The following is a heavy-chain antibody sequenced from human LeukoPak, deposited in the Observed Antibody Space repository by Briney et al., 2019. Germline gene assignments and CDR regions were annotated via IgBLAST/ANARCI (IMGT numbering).Heavy chain of an antibody. D-gene: IGHD1-26*01. V-gene: IGHV3-23*01. Sequence: PGGSLRLSCAASGFTVSSNYMSWVRQAPGKGLEWVSAISGSGGSTYYADSVKGRFTTSRDNSKNTLYLQMNSLRAEDTAVYYCASLRRFSGSYYDAFDIWGQGTMVTVSS. CDR2: ISGSGGST. CDR1: GFTVSSNY. J-gene: IGHJ3*02. CDR3: ASLRRFSGSYYDAFDI.